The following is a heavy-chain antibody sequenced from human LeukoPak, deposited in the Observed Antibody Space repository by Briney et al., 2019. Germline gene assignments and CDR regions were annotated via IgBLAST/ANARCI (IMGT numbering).Heavy chain of an antibody. V-gene: IGHV1-69*01. D-gene: IGHD2-21*01. CDR2: IIPIFGTA. Sequence: ASVKVSCKASGGTFSSYAISWVRQAPGQGLEWMGGIIPIFGTANYAQRFQGRVTITADESTSTAYMELSSLRSEDTAVYYCARGWQLGGDLGDAFDIWGQGTMVTVSS. J-gene: IGHJ3*02. CDR3: ARGWQLGGDLGDAFDI. CDR1: GGTFSSYA.